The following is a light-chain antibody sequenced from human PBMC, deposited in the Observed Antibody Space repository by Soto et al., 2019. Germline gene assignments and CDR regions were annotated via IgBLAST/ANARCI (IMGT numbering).Light chain of an antibody. V-gene: IGKV1-39*01. CDR2: AAS. CDR1: QSISSY. CDR3: QQSYSAPPT. Sequence: DIQLTQSPSSLSASVGDRVTITCRASQSISSYLNWYQQKPGNAPKLLIYAASSMQTMVPSRFSGSGSGTDFTLGISSLQPEDFATYYWQQSYSAPPTFGQVTKVEIK. J-gene: IGKJ1*01.